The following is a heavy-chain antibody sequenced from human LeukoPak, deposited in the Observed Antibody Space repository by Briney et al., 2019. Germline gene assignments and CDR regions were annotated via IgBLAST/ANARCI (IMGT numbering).Heavy chain of an antibody. CDR2: ISSGSSYI. CDR1: GFTFSRCS. V-gene: IGHV3-21*01. Sequence: PGGSLRLSCAASGFTFSRCSMNWVRQAPGKGLEWVSSISSGSSYIYYADSVKGRFTISRDNAKNSLYLQMNSLRAEDTAVYYCASGSGYCSGGSCSDYWGQGTLVTVSS. J-gene: IGHJ4*02. CDR3: ASGSGYCSGGSCSDY. D-gene: IGHD2-15*01.